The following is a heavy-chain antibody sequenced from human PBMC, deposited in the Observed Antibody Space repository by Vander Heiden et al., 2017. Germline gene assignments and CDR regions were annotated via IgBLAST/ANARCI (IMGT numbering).Heavy chain of an antibody. CDR2: IRGSGGST. D-gene: IGHD1-26*01. J-gene: IGHJ3*02. CDR3: ANGGVYRESAFEI. CDR1: GCTFSSYA. V-gene: IGHV3-23*01. Sequence: EVQLLESGGGLVQPGGSLRISCAASGCTFSSYAMRWVRQAPGKGLEWVSAIRGSGGSTYYADSVKGRVTISRDNSKNTLYLQMNSLRAEDTAVYYCANGGVYRESAFEIWGQGTMVTVSS.